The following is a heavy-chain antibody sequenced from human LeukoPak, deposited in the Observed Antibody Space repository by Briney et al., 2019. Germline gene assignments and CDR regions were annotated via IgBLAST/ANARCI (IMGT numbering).Heavy chain of an antibody. J-gene: IGHJ4*02. CDR3: TTDVIMGATTPGVGH. CDR1: GFTFSSYS. Sequence: PGGSLRLSCAASGFTFSSYSMNWVRQAPGKGLEWVSSISSSSSYIYYADSVKGRFTISRDNAKNSLYLQMNSLRAEDTAVYYCTTDVIMGATTPGVGHWGQGTLVTVS. V-gene: IGHV3-21*03. CDR2: ISSSSSYI. D-gene: IGHD1-26*01.